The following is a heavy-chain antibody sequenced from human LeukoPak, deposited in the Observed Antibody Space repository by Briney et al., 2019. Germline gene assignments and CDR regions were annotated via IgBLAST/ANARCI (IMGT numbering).Heavy chain of an antibody. Sequence: PSETLSLTCTVSGGSISSGSYYWSWIRQPAGKGLEWIGEINHSGSANYSPSLKSRVTISVDMSKNQFSLKLNSVTAADTAVYYCARGRVNGSGSCRYWGQGTLVTVSS. D-gene: IGHD3-10*01. CDR1: GGSISSGSYY. CDR2: INHSGSA. J-gene: IGHJ4*02. V-gene: IGHV4-61*10. CDR3: ARGRVNGSGSCRY.